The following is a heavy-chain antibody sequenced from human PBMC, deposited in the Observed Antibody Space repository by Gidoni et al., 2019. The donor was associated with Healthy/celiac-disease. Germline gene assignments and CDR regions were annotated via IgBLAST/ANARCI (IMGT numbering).Heavy chain of an antibody. V-gene: IGHV3-21*01. CDR2: ISSSSSYI. CDR3: ARDLLEATAMVKEDY. Sequence: EVQLVESGGGLVKPGGSLRLSCAASGFTFSSYSMNWVRQAPGKGLEWVSSISSSSSYIYYADSVKGRFTISRDNAKNSLYLQMNSLRAEDTAVYYCARDLLEATAMVKEDYWGQGTLVTVSS. CDR1: GFTFSSYS. D-gene: IGHD5-18*01. J-gene: IGHJ4*02.